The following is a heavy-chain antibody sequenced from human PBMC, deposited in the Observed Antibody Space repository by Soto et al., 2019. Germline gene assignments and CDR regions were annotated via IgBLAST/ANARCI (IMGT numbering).Heavy chain of an antibody. V-gene: IGHV4-61*01. CDR3: ARAKRAYYYYYGMDV. CDR1: GGSVSSGSYY. Sequence: QVQLQESGPGLVKPSETLSLTCTVSGGSVSSGSYYWSWIRQPPGKGLEWIGYIYYSGSTNYNPSLKSRVTISVDTSKNQFSLKLSSVTAAETAVYYCARAKRAYYYYYGMDVWGQGTTVTVSS. CDR2: IYYSGST. J-gene: IGHJ6*02. D-gene: IGHD6-25*01.